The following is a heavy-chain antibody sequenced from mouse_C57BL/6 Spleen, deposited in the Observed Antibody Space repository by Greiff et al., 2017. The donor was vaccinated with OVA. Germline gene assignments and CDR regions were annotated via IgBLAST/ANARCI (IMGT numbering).Heavy chain of an antibody. Sequence: EVQVVESGGGLVKPGGSLKLSCAASGFTFSSYAMSWVRQTPEKRLEWVATISDGGSYTYYPDNVKGRFTISRDNAKNNLYLQMSHLKSEDTAMYYCAREDWDYWGKGTTLTVSS. D-gene: IGHD4-1*01. J-gene: IGHJ2*01. CDR2: ISDGGSYT. V-gene: IGHV5-4*01. CDR1: GFTFSSYA. CDR3: AREDWDY.